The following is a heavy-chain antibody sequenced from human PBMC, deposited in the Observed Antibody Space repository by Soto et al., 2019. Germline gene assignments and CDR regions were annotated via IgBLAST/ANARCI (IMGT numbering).Heavy chain of an antibody. V-gene: IGHV4-39*01. CDR2: LFDSGNT. J-gene: IGHJ4*02. Sequence: SETLSLTCTVSGGPFSSSNYYWGWIRQPPGKGLEWIGSLFDSGNTYYNSSLQSRVTISVDTSKNQFSLKLSSVTAADTAVYYCARLSYGDYGIDYWGQGTLVTVSS. CDR3: ARLSYGDYGIDY. D-gene: IGHD4-17*01. CDR1: GGPFSSSNYY.